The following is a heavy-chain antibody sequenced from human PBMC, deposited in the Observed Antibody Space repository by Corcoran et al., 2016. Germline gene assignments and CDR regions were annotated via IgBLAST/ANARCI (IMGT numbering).Heavy chain of an antibody. V-gene: IGHV1-69*06. CDR1: GGTFSSYA. CDR3: ARLRIAVAGNCWHY. D-gene: IGHD6-19*01. J-gene: IGHJ4*01. CDR2: IIPIFGTA. Sequence: QVQLVQSGAEVKKPGSSVKVSCKASGGTFSSYAISWVRQAPGQGLEWMGGIIPIFGTANYAQKFQRRVTITADKTTSTAYMELGSLGSEDTAVSYCARLRIAVAGNCWHYWGHGTLVTVSS.